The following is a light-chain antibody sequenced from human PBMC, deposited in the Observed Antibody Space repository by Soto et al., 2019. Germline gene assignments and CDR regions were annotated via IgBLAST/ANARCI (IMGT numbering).Light chain of an antibody. CDR2: GAS. V-gene: IGKV3-15*01. CDR1: QSVSSN. J-gene: IGKJ3*01. CDR3: KQAST. Sequence: EIVMTQSPATLSVSPGERATLSCRASQSVSSNLAWYQQKPGQAPRLLIYGASTRATGIPARFSGSGSGTEFTNTISTLQSEDFAVYYCKQASTFGPGTKVNIK.